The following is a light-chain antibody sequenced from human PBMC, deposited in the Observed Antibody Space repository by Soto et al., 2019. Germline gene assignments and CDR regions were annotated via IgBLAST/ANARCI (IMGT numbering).Light chain of an antibody. CDR2: EGS. Sequence: QSVLTQPASASGSPGQSITISCTGTSSDVGSYNLVSWYQQHPAKAPKLMIYEGSKRPSGVSNRFSGSKSGNTASLTISGLQAEDEADYYCCSYAGSSTYVVFGGGTKLTVL. V-gene: IGLV2-23*01. CDR1: SSDVGSYNL. CDR3: CSYAGSSTYVV. J-gene: IGLJ2*01.